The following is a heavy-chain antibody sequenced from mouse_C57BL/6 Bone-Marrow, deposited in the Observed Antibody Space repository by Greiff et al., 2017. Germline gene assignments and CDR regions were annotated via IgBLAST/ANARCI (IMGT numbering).Heavy chain of an antibody. Sequence: VQLQESGPELVKPGASVKISCKASGYAFSSSWMNWVKQRPGKGLEWIGRIYPGDGDTNYNGKFKGKATLTADKSSSTAYMQLSSLTSEDSAVYFCARFLRQFAYWGQGTLVTVSA. V-gene: IGHV1-82*01. J-gene: IGHJ3*01. D-gene: IGHD1-2*01. CDR1: GYAFSSSW. CDR3: ARFLRQFAY. CDR2: IYPGDGDT.